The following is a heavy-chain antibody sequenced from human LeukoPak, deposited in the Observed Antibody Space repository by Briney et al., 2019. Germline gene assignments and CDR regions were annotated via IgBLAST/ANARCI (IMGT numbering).Heavy chain of an antibody. Sequence: GGSLRFSCATSGFSFNTYDMHWVRQAPGKGLEWVAFMSYDGRNKYADSVKGRFTISRDNSKNTLYLQMNSLRTEDTAVYYCARDYELFDYWGQGTLVTVSS. J-gene: IGHJ4*02. CDR3: ARDYELFDY. CDR1: GFSFNTYD. CDR2: MSYDGRNK. D-gene: IGHD3-22*01. V-gene: IGHV3-30*02.